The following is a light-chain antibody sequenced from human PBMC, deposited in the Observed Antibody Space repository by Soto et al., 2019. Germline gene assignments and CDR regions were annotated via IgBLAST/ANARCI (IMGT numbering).Light chain of an antibody. Sequence: DIVMTQSPYSLAVSLGERATINCKSSQSVLYSSNNKHSLAWYQQKPGQPPKLLIYCASTRESGVPDRFSGSGSGTDFTLTISSLQAEDVAVYYCQQYYSTPYTFGQGTKLEIK. CDR2: CAS. CDR3: QQYYSTPYT. V-gene: IGKV4-1*01. J-gene: IGKJ2*01. CDR1: QSVLYSSNNKHS.